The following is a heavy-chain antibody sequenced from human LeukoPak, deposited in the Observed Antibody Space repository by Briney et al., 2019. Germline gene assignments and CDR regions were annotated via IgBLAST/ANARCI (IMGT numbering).Heavy chain of an antibody. Sequence: GGSLRLSCAVSGFTFRSYWMSWVRQAPGKGLEWVANTKQDGSEKYYVDSMKGRFTISRDNAKNSLYLQMNSLRAEDTAVYYCARVGSELLWFGERGYMDVWGKGTTVTISS. V-gene: IGHV3-7*01. CDR2: TKQDGSEK. D-gene: IGHD3-10*01. CDR3: ARVGSELLWFGERGYMDV. J-gene: IGHJ6*03. CDR1: GFTFRSYW.